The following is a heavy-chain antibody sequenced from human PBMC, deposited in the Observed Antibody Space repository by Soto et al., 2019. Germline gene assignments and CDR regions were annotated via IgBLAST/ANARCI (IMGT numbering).Heavy chain of an antibody. J-gene: IGHJ4*02. CDR1: GGSISSSSYY. V-gene: IGHV4-39*01. D-gene: IGHD3-10*01. CDR2: IYYSGST. CDR3: ARHTTTFRGEIDY. Sequence: QLQLQESGPGLVKPSETLSLTCTVSGGSISSSSYYWGWIRQPPGKGLEWIGSIYYSGSTYYNPSLKSRVTISVDTSKNQFSLKLSSVTAADTAVYYCARHTTTFRGEIDYWGQGTLVTVSS.